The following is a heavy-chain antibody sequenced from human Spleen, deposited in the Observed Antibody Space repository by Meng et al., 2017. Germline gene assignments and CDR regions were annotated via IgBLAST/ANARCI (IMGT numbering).Heavy chain of an antibody. CDR2: IYPDGGT. Sequence: SETLSLTCAVYGGSFSGYYWSWIRQPPGKGLEWIGSIYPDGGTYYNPSLKSRVTISLDTSRNQFFLKLNSVTAADTAVYYCARDSIKAGAGNYWFDYWGQGTLVTVSS. V-gene: IGHV4-34*01. CDR1: GGSFSGYY. D-gene: IGHD6-13*01. CDR3: ARDSIKAGAGNYWFDY. J-gene: IGHJ4*02.